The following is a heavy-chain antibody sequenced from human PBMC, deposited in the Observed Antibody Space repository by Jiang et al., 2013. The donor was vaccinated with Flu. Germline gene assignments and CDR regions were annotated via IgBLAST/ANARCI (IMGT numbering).Heavy chain of an antibody. Sequence: GLVQPGRSLRLSCAASGFTFDDYAMHWVRQAPGKGLEWVSGISWNSGSIGYADSVKGRFTISRDNAKNSLYLQMNSLRAEDTALYYCAKALPLGTGYYYGMDVWGQGTTVTVSS. CDR1: GFTFDDYA. V-gene: IGHV3-9*01. J-gene: IGHJ6*02. CDR3: AKALPLGTGYYYGMDV. CDR2: ISWNSGSI. D-gene: IGHD3/OR15-3a*01.